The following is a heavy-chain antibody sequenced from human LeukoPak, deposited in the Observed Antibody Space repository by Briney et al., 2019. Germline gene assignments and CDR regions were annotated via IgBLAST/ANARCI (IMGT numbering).Heavy chain of an antibody. CDR3: ARHVLFYYHYYMDV. CDR2: IYYNGET. J-gene: IGHJ6*03. D-gene: IGHD3-10*01. Sequence: PSETLSLTCNVSGGSISSYYWTWIRQTPGKGLEWIGYIYYNGETNYNPSLKSRVIISLDTSKNQFSLKVTSVTAADTAVYYCARHVLFYYHYYMDVWGQGTTVTVSS. CDR1: GGSISSYY. V-gene: IGHV4-59*08.